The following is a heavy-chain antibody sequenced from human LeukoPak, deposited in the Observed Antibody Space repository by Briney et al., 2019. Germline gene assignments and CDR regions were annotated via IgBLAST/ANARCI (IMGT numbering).Heavy chain of an antibody. J-gene: IGHJ4*02. CDR1: YDTFSTSV. CDR3: ARTGRDTSSSNPFDV. CDR2: IIPMLGTA. Sequence: SVKDSCKTSYDTFSTSVISWVRPAAGQGLAWMGRIIPMLGTASNAEKFYGRVTITADKSTSTTYLELNSLRSDDTAVYYCARTGRDTSSSNPFDVWGQGTRVTVSS. V-gene: IGHV1-69*06. D-gene: IGHD6-13*01.